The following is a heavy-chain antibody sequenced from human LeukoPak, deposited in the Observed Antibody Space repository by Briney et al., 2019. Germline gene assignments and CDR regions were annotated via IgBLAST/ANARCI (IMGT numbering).Heavy chain of an antibody. CDR2: IYHSGST. CDR1: GYSISSGYY. D-gene: IGHD4-23*01. Sequence: SETLSLTCAVSGYSISSGYYWGLIRQPPGKGLEWIGSIYHSGSTYYNPSLKSRVTISVDTSKNQFSLKLSSVTAADTAVYYCARENHDYGGNFDYWGQGTLVTVSS. V-gene: IGHV4-38-2*02. CDR3: ARENHDYGGNFDY. J-gene: IGHJ4*02.